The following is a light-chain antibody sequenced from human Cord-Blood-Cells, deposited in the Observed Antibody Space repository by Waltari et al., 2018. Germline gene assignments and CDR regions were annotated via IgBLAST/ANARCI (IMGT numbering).Light chain of an antibody. CDR2: DVS. V-gene: IGLV2-14*03. CDR3: SSYTSSSTLV. J-gene: IGLJ1*01. Sequence: QSALTQPASVSGSPGQSITISCTGTSSDVGGYNYVSWYQQHPGKAPKLMIIDVSNRPSGVSNRFSGSKSGNTASLTISGLQVEDEADYYCSSYTSSSTLVFGTGTMVTVL. CDR1: SSDVGGYNY.